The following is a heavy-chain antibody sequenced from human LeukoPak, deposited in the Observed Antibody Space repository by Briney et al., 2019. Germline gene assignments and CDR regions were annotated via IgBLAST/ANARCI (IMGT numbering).Heavy chain of an antibody. CDR1: GGSISSCY. D-gene: IGHD6-13*01. Sequence: SETLSLTCTVSGGSISSCYWSWIRQPPGEGLEWIGYIYYSGSTNYNPSLKSRVTISVDTSKNQFSLKLSSVTAADTAVYYCARRGGAAAGPTIFYYYYGMDVWGQGTTVTVSS. CDR2: IYYSGST. J-gene: IGHJ6*02. V-gene: IGHV4-59*08. CDR3: ARRGGAAAGPTIFYYYYGMDV.